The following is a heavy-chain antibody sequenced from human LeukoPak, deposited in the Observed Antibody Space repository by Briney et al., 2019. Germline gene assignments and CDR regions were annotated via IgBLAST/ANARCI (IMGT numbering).Heavy chain of an antibody. D-gene: IGHD3-3*01. Sequence: PGGSLRLSCAASGFTVSSNYMSWVRQAPGKGLKWVSVIYSGGSTYYADSVKGRFTISRDNSKNTLYLQMNSLRAEDTAVYYCASPYYDFWSGSQLDAFDIWGQGTMVTVSS. V-gene: IGHV3-66*01. J-gene: IGHJ3*02. CDR3: ASPYYDFWSGSQLDAFDI. CDR1: GFTVSSNY. CDR2: IYSGGST.